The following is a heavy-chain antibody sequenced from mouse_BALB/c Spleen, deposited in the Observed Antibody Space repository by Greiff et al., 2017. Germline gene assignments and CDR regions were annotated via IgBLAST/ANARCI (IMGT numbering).Heavy chain of an antibody. D-gene: IGHD1-1*01. V-gene: IGHV2-9*02. CDR2: IWAGGST. CDR3: ARGNYYGSSYSIAY. J-gene: IGHJ3*01. Sequence: QVQLKESGPGLVAPSQSPSITCTVSGFSLTSYGVPWVRQPPGKGLVWLGVIWAGGSTNYNSALMSRLSISKDNSKSQVFLKMNSLQTDDTAMYYRARGNYYGSSYSIAYWGQGTLVTVSA. CDR1: GFSLTSYG.